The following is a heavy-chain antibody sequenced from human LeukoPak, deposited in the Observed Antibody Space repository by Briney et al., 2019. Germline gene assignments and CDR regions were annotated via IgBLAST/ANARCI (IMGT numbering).Heavy chain of an antibody. CDR1: GGSISSYY. CDR3: ARARSYCGGDCYSSPYFDY. V-gene: IGHV4-59*01. CDR2: IYYSGST. D-gene: IGHD2-21*02. J-gene: IGHJ4*02. Sequence: SETLSLTCTVSGGSISSYYWSWIRQPPGKGLEWIGYIYYSGSTNYNPSLKSRVTISVDTSKNQFSLKLSSVTAADTAVYYCARARSYCGGDCYSSPYFDYWGQGTLVTASS.